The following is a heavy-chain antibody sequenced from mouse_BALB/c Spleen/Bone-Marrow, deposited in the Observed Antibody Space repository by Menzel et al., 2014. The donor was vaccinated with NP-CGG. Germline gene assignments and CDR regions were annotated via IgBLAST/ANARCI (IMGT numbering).Heavy chain of an antibody. CDR1: GFTFSDLY. CDR3: ARDVGFGNYFVY. J-gene: IGHJ3*01. CDR2: SRNKAKYYTT. Sequence: EVKVVESGGGLVQPGDSLRLSCATSGFTFSDLYMEWVRQPPGKRLEWIAASRNKAKYYTTEYSASVKGRFIVSRDTSQSVLYLQMNALRAEDTAIYYCARDVGFGNYFVYWGQGTLVTVSA. V-gene: IGHV7-1*02. D-gene: IGHD2-1*01.